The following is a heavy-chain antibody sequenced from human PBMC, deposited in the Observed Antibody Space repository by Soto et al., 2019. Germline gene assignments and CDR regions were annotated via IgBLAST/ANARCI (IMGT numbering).Heavy chain of an antibody. CDR2: IYYTGSA. V-gene: IGHV4-31*03. J-gene: IGHJ4*02. Sequence: QVQLQESGPGLVKPSQTLSLTCTVSGGSISSGGYYWSWIRQHPGKGLEWIGYIYYTGSAFYNPSLTSRLSISVDTSKNQFSLRLSSVTAADTAVYYCARSIVGGNSRQGLGYWGQGTLVTVPS. D-gene: IGHD1-26*01. CDR3: ARSIVGGNSRQGLGY. CDR1: GGSISSGGYY.